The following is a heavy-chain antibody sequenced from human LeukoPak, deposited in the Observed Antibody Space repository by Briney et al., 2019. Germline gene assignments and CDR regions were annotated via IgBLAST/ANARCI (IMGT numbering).Heavy chain of an antibody. V-gene: IGHV3-15*01. J-gene: IGHJ5*01. CDR2: IKSLASGGTT. CDR3: THDSSGYYSLHS. D-gene: IGHD3-22*01. Sequence: PGGSLRLSCAASGVSFSNTWMNWVRQAPGQGLEWVGRIKSLASGGTTDYAAPVKGRFTISRVDSRNTVYLQMYGPKSEDTAVYYCTHDSSGYYSLHSRGQGTLGTVSA. CDR1: GVSFSNTW.